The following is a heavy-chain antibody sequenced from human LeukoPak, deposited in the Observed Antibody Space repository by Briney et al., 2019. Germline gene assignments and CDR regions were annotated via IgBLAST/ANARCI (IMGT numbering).Heavy chain of an antibody. Sequence: YPSETLSLTCTVSGGSISSYYWSWIRQPPGKGLEWIGYIYYSGSTNYNPSLKSRVTISVDTSKNQFSLKLSSVTAADTAVYYCARVSPLIYDILTDNNWFDPWGQGTLVTVSS. CDR3: ARVSPLIYDILTDNNWFDP. J-gene: IGHJ5*02. D-gene: IGHD3-9*01. CDR2: IYYSGST. V-gene: IGHV4-59*01. CDR1: GGSISSYY.